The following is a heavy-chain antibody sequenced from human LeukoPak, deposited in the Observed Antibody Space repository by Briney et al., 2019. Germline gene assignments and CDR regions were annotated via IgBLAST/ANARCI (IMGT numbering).Heavy chain of an antibody. D-gene: IGHD1-26*01. CDR2: IYYSGST. CDR1: AGSISSYY. CDR3: ARGSGSKDY. V-gene: IGHV4-59*01. J-gene: IGHJ4*02. Sequence: PSETLSLTCTVSAGSISSYYWSWIRQPPGKGLEWIGYIYYSGSTNYNPSLKSRVTISVDTSKNQFSLKLSSVTAADTAVYYCARGSGSKDYWGQGTLVTVSS.